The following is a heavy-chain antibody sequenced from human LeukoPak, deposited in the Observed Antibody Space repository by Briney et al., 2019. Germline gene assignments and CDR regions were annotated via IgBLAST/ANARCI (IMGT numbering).Heavy chain of an antibody. V-gene: IGHV4-34*01. J-gene: IGHJ4*02. CDR1: GGSFSGYY. CDR3: ARQLDHYDNIYYFDY. Sequence: PSETLSLTCAVYGGSFSGYYWSWIRQPPGKRLEWIGEINHSGSTNYNPSLKSRVTISVDTSKNQFSLRLTSVTAADTAVYYCARQLDHYDNIYYFDYWGQGTLVTVSS. CDR2: INHSGST. D-gene: IGHD3-16*01.